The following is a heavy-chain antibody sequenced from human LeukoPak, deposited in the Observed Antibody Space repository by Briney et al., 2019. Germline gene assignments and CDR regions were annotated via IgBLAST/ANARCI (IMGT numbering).Heavy chain of an antibody. CDR1: GNSLSETS. J-gene: IGHJ4*02. Sequence: ASVKVSCKVSGNSLSETSIHWVRQAPGQWLEWMGGFEPEDGGPIFAQRFQGRFSMSEDTSTDTAYMELSSLTLEDTAVYYCATADKWEPLDYWGQGTLVTVSS. V-gene: IGHV1-24*01. D-gene: IGHD1-26*01. CDR3: ATADKWEPLDY. CDR2: FEPEDGGP.